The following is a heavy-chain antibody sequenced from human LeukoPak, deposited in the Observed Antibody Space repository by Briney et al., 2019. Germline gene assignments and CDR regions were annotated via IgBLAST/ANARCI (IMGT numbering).Heavy chain of an antibody. V-gene: IGHV1-69*05. J-gene: IGHJ4*02. CDR1: GGTFSSYA. CDR3: ARSSGRILYWASFDY. Sequence: ASVKVSCKASGGTFSSYAISWVRQAPGQGLEWMGGIIPIFGTANYAQKFPGRVTITTDESTSTAYMELSSLRSEDTAVYYCARSSGRILYWASFDYWGQGTLVTVSS. D-gene: IGHD2-8*02. CDR2: IIPIFGTA.